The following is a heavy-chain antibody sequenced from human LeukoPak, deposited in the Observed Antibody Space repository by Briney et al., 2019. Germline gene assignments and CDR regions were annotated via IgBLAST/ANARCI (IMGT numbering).Heavy chain of an antibody. CDR3: AKDGGSSWSKEWYFDL. J-gene: IGHJ2*01. Sequence: GGSLRLSCAASGFTFDDYAMHWVRQAPGKGLEWVSGISWNSGSIGYADSVKGRFTISRDNAKNSLYLQMNSLRAEDTALYYCAKDGGSSWSKEWYFDLWGRGTLVTVSS. CDR1: GFTFDDYA. V-gene: IGHV3-9*01. CDR2: ISWNSGSI. D-gene: IGHD6-13*01.